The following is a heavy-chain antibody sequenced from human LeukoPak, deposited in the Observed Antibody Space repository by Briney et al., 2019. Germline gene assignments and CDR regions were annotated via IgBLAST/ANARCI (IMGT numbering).Heavy chain of an antibody. D-gene: IGHD1-20*01. V-gene: IGHV3-23*01. CDR1: GFPLSSYA. Sequence: GGSLRLSCAASGFPLSSYAMSWVRQAPGKGLEYVSPISASGLSTYYTDSVRGRFTNSRDNSKNTLYLQMHSLRAEDTAVYYCAKETSITGAGDFWGQGALVTVSS. CDR3: AKETSITGAGDF. J-gene: IGHJ4*02. CDR2: ISASGLST.